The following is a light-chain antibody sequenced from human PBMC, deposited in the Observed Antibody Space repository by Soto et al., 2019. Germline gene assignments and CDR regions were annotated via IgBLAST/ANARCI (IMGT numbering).Light chain of an antibody. V-gene: IGKV1-6*01. J-gene: IGKJ4*01. CDR1: QGIRND. CDR3: LQDYKYPLT. CDR2: AAS. Sequence: AIQTTKSPTSLSSYLGDRVTITSRASQGIRNDLGRYQQKPGKAPKLLIYAASSLQSAVPSRFSGSGSGTDFTLTISSLQPEDFATCDCLQDYKYPLTFGGGLNVDI.